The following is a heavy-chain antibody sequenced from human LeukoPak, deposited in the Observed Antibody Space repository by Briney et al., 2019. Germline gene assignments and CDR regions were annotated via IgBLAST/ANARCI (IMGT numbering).Heavy chain of an antibody. Sequence: GGSLRLSCAASGFTFSSYWMSWVRQAPGKGLEWVANIKQDGSEKYYVDSVKGRFTISRDNSKNTLYLQMNSLRAEDTAVYYCAKGGAVSSKSITMVRGTRRYYYYMDVWGKGTTVTISS. V-gene: IGHV3-7*03. CDR3: AKGGAVSSKSITMVRGTRRYYYYMDV. J-gene: IGHJ6*03. CDR2: IKQDGSEK. CDR1: GFTFSSYW. D-gene: IGHD3-10*01.